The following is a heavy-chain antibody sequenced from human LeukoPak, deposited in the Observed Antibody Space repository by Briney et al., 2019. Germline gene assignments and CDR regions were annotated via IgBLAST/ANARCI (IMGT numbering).Heavy chain of an antibody. CDR3: ARGAVTPDYYYYYGMDV. V-gene: IGHV4-30-4*01. Sequence: PSQTLSLTCTVSGGSISSGDYYWSWIRQPPGKGLEWIGYIYYSGSTYYNPSLKSRVTISVDTSKNQFSLKLSSVTAADTAVYYCARGAVTPDYYYYYGMDVWGQGTTVTVSS. CDR2: IYYSGST. D-gene: IGHD4-17*01. J-gene: IGHJ6*02. CDR1: GGSISSGDYY.